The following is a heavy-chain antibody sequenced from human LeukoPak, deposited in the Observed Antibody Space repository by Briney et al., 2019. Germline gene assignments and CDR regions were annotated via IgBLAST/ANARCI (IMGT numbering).Heavy chain of an antibody. CDR1: GFTVSSNY. CDR2: IYSGGST. CDR3: ARPMVRGVPYYYYGMDV. D-gene: IGHD3-10*01. Sequence: GGSLRLSCAASGFTVSSNYMTWVRQAPGKGLEWVSLIYSGGSTYYADSVKGRFTISRDNSKNTLYLQMNSLRAEDTAVYYCARPMVRGVPYYYYGMDVWGQGTTVTVSS. V-gene: IGHV3-53*01. J-gene: IGHJ6*02.